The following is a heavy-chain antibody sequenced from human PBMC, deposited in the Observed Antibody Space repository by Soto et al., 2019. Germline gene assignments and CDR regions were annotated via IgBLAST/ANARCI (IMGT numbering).Heavy chain of an antibody. CDR2: ISYDGSNK. J-gene: IGHJ4*02. CDR3: AKAFGGVIVMVFDY. V-gene: IGHV3-30*18. CDR1: GFTFSSYG. D-gene: IGHD3-16*02. Sequence: GSLRLSCAASGFTFSSYGMHWVRQAPGKGLEWVAVISYDGSNKYYADSVKGRFTISRDNSKNTLYLQMNSLRAEDTAVYYCAKAFGGVIVMVFDYWGQGTLVTVSS.